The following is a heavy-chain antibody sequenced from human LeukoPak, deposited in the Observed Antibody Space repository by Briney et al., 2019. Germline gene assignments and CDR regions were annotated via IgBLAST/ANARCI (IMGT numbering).Heavy chain of an antibody. J-gene: IGHJ4*02. Sequence: GASVKVSCKTSGYTFTTYGISWVRQAPGQVLEWMGWISGSNGNTKYAQKVQGRVTMTTDTSTTTAYMEVRSLRSDDTAVYYCARDRDRMVQGVTALFDYWGQGTLVTVSS. V-gene: IGHV1-18*04. D-gene: IGHD3-10*01. CDR1: GYTFTTYG. CDR3: ARDRDRMVQGVTALFDY. CDR2: ISGSNGNT.